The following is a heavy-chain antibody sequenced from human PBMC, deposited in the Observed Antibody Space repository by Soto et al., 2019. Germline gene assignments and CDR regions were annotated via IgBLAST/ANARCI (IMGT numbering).Heavy chain of an antibody. V-gene: IGHV3-48*01. CDR1: GFTFSSYS. D-gene: IGHD6-13*01. J-gene: IGHJ6*03. Sequence: PGGSLRLSCAASGFTFSSYSMNWVRQAPGKGLEWVSYISSSSSTIYYADSVKGRFTISRDNAKNSLYLQMNSLRAEDTAVYYCARDRVAAANAVMDVWGKGTTVTVSS. CDR3: ARDRVAAANAVMDV. CDR2: ISSSSSTI.